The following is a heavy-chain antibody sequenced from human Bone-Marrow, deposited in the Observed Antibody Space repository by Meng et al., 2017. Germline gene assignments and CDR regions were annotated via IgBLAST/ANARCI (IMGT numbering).Heavy chain of an antibody. V-gene: IGHV4-34*01. CDR2: INHSGST. D-gene: IGHD3-22*01. CDR1: GGSFSGYY. Sequence: SETLSLTCAVYGGSFSGYYWSWIRQPPGKGLEWIGEINHSGSTNYNPSLKSRVTISVDTSKNQFSLKLSSVTAADTAVYYCARVYDSSGWDDDAFDIWGQGTMVTVSS. J-gene: IGHJ3*02. CDR3: ARVYDSSGWDDDAFDI.